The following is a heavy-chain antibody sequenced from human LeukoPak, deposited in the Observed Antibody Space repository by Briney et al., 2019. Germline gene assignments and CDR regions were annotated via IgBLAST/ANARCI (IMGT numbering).Heavy chain of an antibody. D-gene: IGHD6-19*01. V-gene: IGHV1-18*01. Sequence: ASVKVSCKASGYTFTSYGISWVRQAPGQGLEWMGWISAYNGNTNYAQKLQGRVTMTTDTSTSTAYMELRSLRSDDTAVYYCARRGSGGSSGWYWYFELWGRGTLVTVSS. CDR1: GYTFTSYG. J-gene: IGHJ2*01. CDR3: ARRGSGGSSGWYWYFEL. CDR2: ISAYNGNT.